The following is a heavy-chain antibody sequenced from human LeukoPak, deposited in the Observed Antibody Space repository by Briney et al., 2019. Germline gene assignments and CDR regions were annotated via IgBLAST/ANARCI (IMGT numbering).Heavy chain of an antibody. V-gene: IGHV1-24*01. CDR1: GYTLTELS. Sequence: ASVKVSCKVSGYTLTELSMHWVRQAPGKGLEWMGGFDPEDGETIYAQKFQGRVTMTEDTSTDTAYMELSSPRSEGTAVYYCATELYDSSGYSPPFHYWGQGTLVTVSS. CDR2: FDPEDGET. CDR3: ATELYDSSGYSPPFHY. D-gene: IGHD3-22*01. J-gene: IGHJ4*02.